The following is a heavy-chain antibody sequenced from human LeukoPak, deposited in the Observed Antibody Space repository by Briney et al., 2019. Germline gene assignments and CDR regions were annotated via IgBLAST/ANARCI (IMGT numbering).Heavy chain of an antibody. CDR2: ISADNGDT. V-gene: IGHV1-18*01. Sequence: ASVKVSCKASGYTFSNHGISWVRQAPGQGLEWMGWISADNGDTTYVQKFQGRVTMATDTSASTAYMELRSLRLDDTAVYYCARDIHRTTTWYGTWDYWGQGTLVAVSS. J-gene: IGHJ4*02. CDR3: ARDIHRTTTWYGTWDY. D-gene: IGHD6-13*01. CDR1: GYTFSNHG.